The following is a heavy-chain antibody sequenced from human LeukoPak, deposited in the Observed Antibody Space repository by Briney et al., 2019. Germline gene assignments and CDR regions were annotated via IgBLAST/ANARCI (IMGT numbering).Heavy chain of an antibody. CDR3: AKSNGYGLIDI. CDR1: GGSFSGYY. V-gene: IGHV4-34*01. CDR2: INHSGST. D-gene: IGHD3-10*01. Sequence: PSETLSLTCAVYGGSFSGYYWSWIRQPPGKGLEWIGEINHSGSTNYNPSLKSRVTISVDTSRNQFSLKLNSVTAADTAVYYCAKSNGYGLIDIWGQGTMVTVSS. J-gene: IGHJ3*02.